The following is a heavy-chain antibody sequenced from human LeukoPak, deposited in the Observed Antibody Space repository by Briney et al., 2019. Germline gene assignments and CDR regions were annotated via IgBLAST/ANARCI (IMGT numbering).Heavy chain of an antibody. D-gene: IGHD4-23*01. CDR1: GFTVSSNY. CDR2: VYTGGRT. CDR3: ARLTPRTIVTSGYFDY. V-gene: IGHV3-66*01. J-gene: IGHJ4*02. Sequence: GGSLRLSCAASGFTVSSNYMSWVRQAPGKGLEYTSVVYTGGRTYYADSVKCRFTISRDNSKNTLYLQLNSLRDEDTAVYYCARLTPRTIVTSGYFDYWGQGTLVTVSS.